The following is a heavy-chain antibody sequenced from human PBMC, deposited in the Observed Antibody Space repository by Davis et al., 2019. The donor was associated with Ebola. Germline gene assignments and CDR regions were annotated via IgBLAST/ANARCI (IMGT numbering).Heavy chain of an antibody. D-gene: IGHD3-22*01. CDR2: IYYSGST. J-gene: IGHJ3*02. CDR3: ARGLDYYDSSSAFDM. Sequence: SETLSLTCAVYGGSFSGYYWSWIRQPPEKGLEWIGYIYYSGSTNYNPSLKSRVTISVDTSKNQFSLRLNSVTAADTAVYYCARGLDYYDSSSAFDMWGQGTMVTVSS. V-gene: IGHV4-59*01. CDR1: GGSFSGYY.